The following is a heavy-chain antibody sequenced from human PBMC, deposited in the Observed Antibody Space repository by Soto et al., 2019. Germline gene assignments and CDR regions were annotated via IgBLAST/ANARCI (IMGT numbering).Heavy chain of an antibody. Sequence: VASVKVSCKASGGTFSSYAISWVRQAPGQGLEWMGGIIPIFGTANYAQKFQGRVTITADESTSTAYMELSSLRSEDTAVYYCARSMITFGGVIGNWGQGTLVTVSS. D-gene: IGHD3-16*02. J-gene: IGHJ4*02. CDR3: ARSMITFGGVIGN. CDR1: GGTFSSYA. CDR2: IIPIFGTA. V-gene: IGHV1-69*13.